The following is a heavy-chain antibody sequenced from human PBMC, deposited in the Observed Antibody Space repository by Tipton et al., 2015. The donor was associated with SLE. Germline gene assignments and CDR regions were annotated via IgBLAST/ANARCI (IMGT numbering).Heavy chain of an antibody. CDR1: GGSISSSSYY. D-gene: IGHD1-26*01. J-gene: IGHJ4*02. CDR2: IYYSGST. CDR3: ARDPSRYSGSQSPFDY. V-gene: IGHV4-39*07. Sequence: TLSLTCTVSGGSISSSSYYWGWIRQPPGKGLEWIGSIYYSGSTYYTPSLKSRVTISVDTSKNQFSLKLSSVTAADTAVYYCARDPSRYSGSQSPFDYGGQGALVTVSS.